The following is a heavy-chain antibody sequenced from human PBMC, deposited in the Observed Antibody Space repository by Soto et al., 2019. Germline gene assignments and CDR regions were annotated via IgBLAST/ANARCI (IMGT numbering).Heavy chain of an antibody. CDR1: GLTVSSNY. CDR2: IYSGGST. CDR3: ARVGAYCGGDCKNWFDP. V-gene: IGHV3-53*01. Sequence: GSLKLFFAASGLTVSSNYMSSVRQAPGKGLEWVSVIYSGGSTYYADSVKGRFTISRDNSKNTLYLQMNSLRAEDTAVYYCARVGAYCGGDCKNWFDPWGQGTQVTVSS. J-gene: IGHJ5*02. D-gene: IGHD2-21*02.